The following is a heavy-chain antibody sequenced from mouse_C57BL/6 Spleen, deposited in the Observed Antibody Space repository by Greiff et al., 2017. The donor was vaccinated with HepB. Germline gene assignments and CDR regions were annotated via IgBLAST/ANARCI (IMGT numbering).Heavy chain of an antibody. D-gene: IGHD6-1*01. V-gene: IGHV5-16*01. Sequence: EVMLVESEGGLVQPGSSMKLSCTASGFTFSDYYMAWVRQVPEKGLEWVANINYDGSSTYYLDSLKSRFIISRDNAKNILYLQMSSLKSEDTATYYCAREGLSARYFDVWGTGTTVTVSS. J-gene: IGHJ1*03. CDR2: INYDGSST. CDR1: GFTFSDYY. CDR3: AREGLSARYFDV.